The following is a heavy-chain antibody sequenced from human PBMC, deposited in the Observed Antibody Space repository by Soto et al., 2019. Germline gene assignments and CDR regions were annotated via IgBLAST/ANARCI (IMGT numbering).Heavy chain of an antibody. CDR1: GYTFTGYY. V-gene: IGHV1-2*04. D-gene: IGHD6-19*01. CDR3: ARGGLSSGWYGGYYYYGMDV. CDR2: INPNSGGT. J-gene: IGHJ6*02. Sequence: GASVKVSCKASGYTFTGYYMHWVRQAPGQGLEWMGWINPNSGGTNYAQKFQGWVTMTRDTSISTAYMELSRLRSDDTAVYYCARGGLSSGWYGGYYYYGMDVWGQGTTVTVSS.